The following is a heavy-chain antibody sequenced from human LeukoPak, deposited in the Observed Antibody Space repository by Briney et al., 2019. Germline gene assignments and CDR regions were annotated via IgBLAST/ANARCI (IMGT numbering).Heavy chain of an antibody. CDR2: IIPIFGTA. J-gene: IGHJ5*02. D-gene: IGHD4-17*01. Sequence: SVKVSCKVSGYTLTELSMHWVRQAPGQGLEWMGGIIPIFGTANYAQKFQGRVTITADESTSTAYMELSSLISEDTAVYYCARVPFYGQLLDNWFDPWGQGTLVTVSS. V-gene: IGHV1-69*13. CDR1: GYTLTELS. CDR3: ARVPFYGQLLDNWFDP.